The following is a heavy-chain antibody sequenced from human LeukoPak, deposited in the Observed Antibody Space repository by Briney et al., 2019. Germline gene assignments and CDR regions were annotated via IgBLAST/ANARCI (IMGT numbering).Heavy chain of an antibody. CDR2: IKQDGSEE. D-gene: IGHD6-6*01. CDR1: GFIFSSYW. V-gene: IGHV3-7*05. Sequence: GGSLRLSCAASGFIFSSYWMSWVRQAPGKGLEWVANIKQDGSEEVYVDSVRGRFTIPRDNAKNSLFLQMNTLRAEDTAVYYCARDPYSSTWSYGMDVWGQGTTVTVSS. CDR3: ARDPYSSTWSYGMDV. J-gene: IGHJ6*02.